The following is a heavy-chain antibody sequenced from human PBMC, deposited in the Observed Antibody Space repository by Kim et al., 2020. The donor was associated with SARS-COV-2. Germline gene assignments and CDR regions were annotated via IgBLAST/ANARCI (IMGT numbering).Heavy chain of an antibody. CDR1: GGTFSSYA. V-gene: IGHV1-69*13. CDR2: IIPIFGTA. J-gene: IGHJ4*02. Sequence: SVKVSCKASGGTFSSYAISWVRQAPGQGLEWIGGIIPIFGTANYAQKFQGRVTITADESTSTAYMELSSLRSEDTAVYYCAILVVTAPPWLDYWGQGTLVTVSS. D-gene: IGHD2-21*02. CDR3: AILVVTAPPWLDY.